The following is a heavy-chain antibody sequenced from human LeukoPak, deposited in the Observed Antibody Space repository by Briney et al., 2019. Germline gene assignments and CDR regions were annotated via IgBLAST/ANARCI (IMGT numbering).Heavy chain of an antibody. Sequence: PSETLSLTCTVSGGSISSGSYYWSWIRQPAGKGLEWIGRIYTSGSTNYNPSLKSRVTISVDTSKNQFSLKLSSVTAADTAVYYCARDGLPAVDRGFDPWGQGTLVTVSS. J-gene: IGHJ5*02. CDR3: ARDGLPAVDRGFDP. D-gene: IGHD3-22*01. V-gene: IGHV4-61*02. CDR2: IYTSGST. CDR1: GGSISSGSYY.